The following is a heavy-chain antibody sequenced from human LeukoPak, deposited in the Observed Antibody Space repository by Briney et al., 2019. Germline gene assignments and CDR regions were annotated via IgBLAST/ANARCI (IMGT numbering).Heavy chain of an antibody. V-gene: IGHV3-15*01. CDR3: SAYPVGVVVVATRYFDY. D-gene: IGHD2-15*01. Sequence: GGSLRLSCAASGFTFTNAWMNWVRQAPGKGLEWVGRIKSKIDGGTTDYAAPVKGRFTVSRDDSKNMLYLEMNSLENEDTAVYYCSAYPVGVVVVATRYFDYWGQGTLSPSPQ. J-gene: IGHJ4*02. CDR1: GFTFTNAW. CDR2: IKSKIDGGTT.